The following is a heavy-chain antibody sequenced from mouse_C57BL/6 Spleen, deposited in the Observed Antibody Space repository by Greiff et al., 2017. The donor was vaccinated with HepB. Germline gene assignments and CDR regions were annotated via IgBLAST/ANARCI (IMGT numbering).Heavy chain of an antibody. CDR2: ISSGGDYI. CDR1: GFTFSSYA. CDR3: TRDGYGSPLDY. D-gene: IGHD1-1*01. V-gene: IGHV5-9-1*02. J-gene: IGHJ2*01. Sequence: EVHLVESGEGLVKPGGSLKLSCAASGFTFSSYAMSWVRQTPEKRLEWVAYISSGGDYIYYADTVKGRFTISRDNARNTLYLQMSSLKSEDTAMYYCTRDGYGSPLDYWGQGTTLTVSS.